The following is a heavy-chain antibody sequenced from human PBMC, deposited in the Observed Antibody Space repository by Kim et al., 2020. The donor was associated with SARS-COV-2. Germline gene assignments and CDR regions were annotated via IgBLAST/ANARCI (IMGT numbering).Heavy chain of an antibody. J-gene: IGHJ5*02. Sequence: PSLKSRVTISVDTSKNQFSLKLSSVTAADTAVYYCARLGSVVPAAFRFDPWGQGTLVTVSS. V-gene: IGHV4-39*01. CDR3: ARLGSVVPAAFRFDP. D-gene: IGHD2-2*01.